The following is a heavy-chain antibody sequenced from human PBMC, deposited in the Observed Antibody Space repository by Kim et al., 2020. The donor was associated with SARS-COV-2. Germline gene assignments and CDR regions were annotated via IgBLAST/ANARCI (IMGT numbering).Heavy chain of an antibody. V-gene: IGHV4-39*01. CDR3: ARSGGIVNNYNY. J-gene: IGHJ4*02. Sequence: FSTPSLQSRVTISVDTSKNQFSLNLRSVTATDTAVYYCARSGGIVNNYNYWGQGTLVTVSS. D-gene: IGHD2-15*01.